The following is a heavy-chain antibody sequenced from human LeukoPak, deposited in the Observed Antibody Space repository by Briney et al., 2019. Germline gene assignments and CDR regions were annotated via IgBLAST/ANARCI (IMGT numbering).Heavy chain of an antibody. D-gene: IGHD2-8*02. CDR1: GVTFSSSS. CDR3: VNDGCWSCTD. J-gene: IGHJ4*02. Sequence: GGSLRLSCGASGVTFSSSSMHWVRQGPGKGLEWVAYIAHHGNNKYYADSVKGRFTISRDNSKGSLYLQMNSLTADDTAVYYCVNDGCWSCTDWGQGTLVRVSS. CDR2: IAHHGNNK. V-gene: IGHV3-30*02.